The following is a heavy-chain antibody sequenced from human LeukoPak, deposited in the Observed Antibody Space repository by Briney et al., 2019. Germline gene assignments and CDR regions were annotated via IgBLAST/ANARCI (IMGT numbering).Heavy chain of an antibody. D-gene: IGHD2-21*02. CDR2: TYPGNSDT. J-gene: IGHJ3*02. CDR3: ASSTYCNGDCYSPSGAFDI. CDR1: GYSFTNYW. V-gene: IGHV5-51*01. Sequence: KFGESLKISCKGSGYSFTNYWISWVRQMPGKGLEWMGITYPGNSDTRYSPSFQGQVTISADKSISTAYLQWSSLKASDTAIYYCASSTYCNGDCYSPSGAFDIWGQGTMVTVSS.